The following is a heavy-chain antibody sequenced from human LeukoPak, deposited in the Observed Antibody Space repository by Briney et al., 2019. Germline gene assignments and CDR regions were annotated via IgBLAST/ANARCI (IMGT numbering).Heavy chain of an antibody. Sequence: SETLSLTCTVSGGSISSYYWSWIRQPPGKGLEWIGEINHSGSTNYNPSLKSRVTVSVDTSKNQFSLKLSSVTAADTAVYYCARGQPRYGGFDYWGQGTLVTVSS. V-gene: IGHV4-34*01. J-gene: IGHJ4*02. D-gene: IGHD3-16*01. CDR3: ARGQPRYGGFDY. CDR1: GGSISSYY. CDR2: INHSGST.